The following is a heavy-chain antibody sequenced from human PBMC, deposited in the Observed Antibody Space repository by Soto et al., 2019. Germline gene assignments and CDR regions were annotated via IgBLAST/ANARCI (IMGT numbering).Heavy chain of an antibody. CDR1: GGSFSGYY. J-gene: IGHJ4*02. V-gene: IGHV4-34*01. CDR2: INHSGST. CDR3: ARGGPGYGDRIFEE. Sequence: SETLSLTCAVYGGSFSGYYWSWIRQPPGKGLEWIGEINHSGSTNYNPSLKSRVTISVDTSKNQFFLKLTSVTPADTAVYYCARGGPGYGDRIFEEWGQGTLVTVSS. D-gene: IGHD4-17*01.